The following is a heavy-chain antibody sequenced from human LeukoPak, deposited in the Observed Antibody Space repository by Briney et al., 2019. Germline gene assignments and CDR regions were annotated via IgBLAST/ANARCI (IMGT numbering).Heavy chain of an antibody. CDR3: SRDFNGRNDF. CDR1: GFTFSSNW. D-gene: IGHD1-14*01. V-gene: IGHV3-74*01. Sequence: GGSLRLSCAASGFTFSSNWMHWVRQGPGKGLVWVSRINPDGSRTDYAESVKGRFTISRDNAKNTLSLEMDSLGDEDTAVYYCSRDFNGRNDFWGQGTLVTVSS. CDR2: INPDGSRT. J-gene: IGHJ4*02.